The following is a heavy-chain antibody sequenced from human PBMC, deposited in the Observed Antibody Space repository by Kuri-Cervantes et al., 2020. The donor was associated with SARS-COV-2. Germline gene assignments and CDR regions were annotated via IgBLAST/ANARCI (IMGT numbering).Heavy chain of an antibody. D-gene: IGHD3-3*01. Sequence: ESLKISCAASGFTVSSNYMSWVRQAPGKGLEWIGEINHSGSTNYNPSLKSRVTISVDTSKNQFSLKLSSVTAADTAVYYCARGRDRITIFGVVIIRGGYYYYGMDVWGQGTTVTVSS. V-gene: IGHV4-34*01. J-gene: IGHJ6*02. CDR3: ARGRDRITIFGVVIIRGGYYYYGMDV. CDR1: GFTVSSNY. CDR2: INHSGST.